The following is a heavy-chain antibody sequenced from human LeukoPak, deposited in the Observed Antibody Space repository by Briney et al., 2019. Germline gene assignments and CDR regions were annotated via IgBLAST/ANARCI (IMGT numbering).Heavy chain of an antibody. J-gene: IGHJ5*02. CDR2: IDPSVSYT. CDR3: ARQYCSGGSCYPNWFDP. CDR1: GYSFTSYW. V-gene: IGHV5-10-1*01. Sequence: GESLRISCKGSGYSFTSYWISWVRQMPGKGLEWMGRIDPSVSYTNYSPSFQGHVTILADKSISTAYLQWSSLKASDTAMYYCARQYCSGGSCYPNWFDPWGQGTLVTVSS. D-gene: IGHD2-15*01.